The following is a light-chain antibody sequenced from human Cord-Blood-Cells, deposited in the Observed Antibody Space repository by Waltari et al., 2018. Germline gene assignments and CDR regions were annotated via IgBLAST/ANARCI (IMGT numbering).Light chain of an antibody. Sequence: QSVLTQPPSASGSPGQWVTISCFGSSSNIGSHSVYWYQQLPGAAPQRLICCNTRRPSGAPDRFSGAKSGSSGSLAISGLRSEDEADYDCAAWDDSLSGVVFGGGTKLTVL. V-gene: IGLV1-47*02. CDR2: CNT. CDR1: SSNIGSHS. CDR3: AAWDDSLSGVV. J-gene: IGLJ2*01.